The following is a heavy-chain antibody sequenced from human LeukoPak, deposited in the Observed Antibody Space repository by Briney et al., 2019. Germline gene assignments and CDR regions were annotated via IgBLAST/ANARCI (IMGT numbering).Heavy chain of an antibody. CDR2: ISPYNGDT. J-gene: IGHJ4*02. V-gene: IGHV1-18*01. CDR1: GYTFANYG. Sequence: GASVKVSSKASGYTFANYGIIWVGQAPGQGLEWMGWISPYNGDTKYAQKVQGRVTMTTDTSTSTASMELRSLRSDDTAVYYCAREVGATHYSGQGRLVTVSS. D-gene: IGHD1-26*01. CDR3: AREVGATHY.